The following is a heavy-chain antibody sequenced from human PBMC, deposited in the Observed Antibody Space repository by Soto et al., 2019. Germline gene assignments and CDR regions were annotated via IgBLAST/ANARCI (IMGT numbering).Heavy chain of an antibody. Sequence: PGGSLRLSCAASGFTVSSNYMSWVRQAPGKGLEWVSVIYSGGSTYYADSVKGRFTISRDNSKNTLYLQMNSLRAEDTAVYYCAGLGQGSYYSRLNYYHGMDVWGQGTTVTVSS. CDR1: GFTVSSNY. D-gene: IGHD3-10*01. J-gene: IGHJ6*02. CDR2: IYSGGST. CDR3: AGLGQGSYYSRLNYYHGMDV. V-gene: IGHV3-53*01.